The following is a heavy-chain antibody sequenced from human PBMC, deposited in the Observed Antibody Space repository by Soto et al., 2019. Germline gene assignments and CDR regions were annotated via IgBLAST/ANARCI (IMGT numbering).Heavy chain of an antibody. CDR3: ASRYYGSGSYSPPNWFDP. V-gene: IGHV1-69*02. J-gene: IGHJ5*02. D-gene: IGHD3-10*01. CDR1: GGTFSSYT. CDR2: IIPILGIA. Sequence: SVKVSCKASGGTFSSYTISWVRQAPGQGLEWMGRIIPILGIANYAQKFQGRVTITADKSTSTAYMELSSLRSEDTAVYYCASRYYGSGSYSPPNWFDPWGQGTLVTVSS.